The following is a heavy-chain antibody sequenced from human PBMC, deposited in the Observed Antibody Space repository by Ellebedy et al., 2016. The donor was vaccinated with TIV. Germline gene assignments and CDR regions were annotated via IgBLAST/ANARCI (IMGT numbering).Heavy chain of an antibody. CDR3: GTVATTFDY. V-gene: IGHV3-23*01. J-gene: IGHJ4*02. D-gene: IGHD5-24*01. Sequence: PGGSLRLSCVASGSTFTAYDMTWVRQSPGKGLEWVSGISGSGVKTFYADSVKGRFTISIDNSKNTLYLQMTSLRAEATAVYFCGTVATTFDYWGQGTLVTVSS. CDR2: ISGSGVKT. CDR1: GSTFTAYD.